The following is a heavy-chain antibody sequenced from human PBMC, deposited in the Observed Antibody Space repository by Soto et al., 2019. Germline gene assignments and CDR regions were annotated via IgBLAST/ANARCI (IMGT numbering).Heavy chain of an antibody. Sequence: ASVKVSCKASGYTFTSYGISWVRQAPGQGLEWMGWISAYNGNTNYAQKLQGRVTMTTDTSTSTAYMELRSLRSDDTAVYYCARDIRDDYGDYAEPMDVGGKGTTVTVSS. J-gene: IGHJ6*03. D-gene: IGHD4-17*01. CDR1: GYTFTSYG. CDR2: ISAYNGNT. CDR3: ARDIRDDYGDYAEPMDV. V-gene: IGHV1-18*01.